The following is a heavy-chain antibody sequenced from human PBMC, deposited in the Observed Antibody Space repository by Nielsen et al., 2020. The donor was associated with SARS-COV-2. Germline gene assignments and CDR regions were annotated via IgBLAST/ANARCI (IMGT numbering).Heavy chain of an antibody. D-gene: IGHD1-26*01. Sequence: GESLKISCAASGFTITNYWIHWVRQAPGKGLVWVSRISSDGSSTRYADSVKGRFTISRDNAKNTLFLQMNSLTAEDTAVYYCARRGSYGSYFGLDVWGQGTTVTVSS. CDR3: ARRGSYGSYFGLDV. V-gene: IGHV3-74*01. CDR1: GFTITNYW. CDR2: ISSDGSST. J-gene: IGHJ6*02.